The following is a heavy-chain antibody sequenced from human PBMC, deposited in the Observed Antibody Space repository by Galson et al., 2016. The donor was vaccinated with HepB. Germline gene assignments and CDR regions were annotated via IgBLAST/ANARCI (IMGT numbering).Heavy chain of an antibody. CDR3: ARGLDY. CDR2: INSSSGTR. CDR1: GFTFSTYG. V-gene: IGHV3-48*01. Sequence: SLRLSCAASGFTFSTYGMSWVRQAPGKGLEWVSYINSSSGTRYYADSVKGRFTISSDNAKNSLYLQMNSLRVEDTAVYYCARGLDYWGQGTLVTVSS. J-gene: IGHJ4*02.